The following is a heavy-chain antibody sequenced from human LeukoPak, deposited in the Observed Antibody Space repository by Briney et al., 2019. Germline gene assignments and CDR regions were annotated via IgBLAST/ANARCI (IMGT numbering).Heavy chain of an antibody. CDR3: ARGFIAAAGTRYYYYGMDV. CDR1: GFTFSRSA. D-gene: IGHD6-13*01. CDR2: ISSNGGST. Sequence: PGGSLRLSCAASGFTFSRSAMHCVRQAPGKGLEYVSAISSNGGSTYYANSVKSRFTISRDNSKNTLYLQMGSLRAEDMAGYYCARGFIAAAGTRYYYYGMDVWGQGTTVTVSS. J-gene: IGHJ6*02. V-gene: IGHV3-64*01.